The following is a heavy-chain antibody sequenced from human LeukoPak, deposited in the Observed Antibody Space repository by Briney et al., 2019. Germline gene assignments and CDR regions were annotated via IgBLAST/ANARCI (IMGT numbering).Heavy chain of an antibody. CDR3: ARDLGLAAAGMVSGYFDY. J-gene: IGHJ4*02. CDR1: GFTFRSYA. D-gene: IGHD6-13*01. Sequence: GESLRLSCAASGFTFRSYAMSWVRQAPGKGLEWVAVISYDGSNKYYADSVKGRFTISRDNSKNTLYLQMNSLRAEDTAVYYCARDLGLAAAGMVSGYFDYWGQGTLVTVSS. CDR2: ISYDGSNK. V-gene: IGHV3-30-3*01.